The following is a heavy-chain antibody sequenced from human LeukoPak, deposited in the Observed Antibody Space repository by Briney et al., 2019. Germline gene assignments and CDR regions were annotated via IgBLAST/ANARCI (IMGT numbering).Heavy chain of an antibody. CDR2: IYYSGST. CDR1: GGSISIGGYY. D-gene: IGHD3-9*01. Sequence: SETLSLTCTVSGGSISIGGYYWRWLRQHPGKGLERIAYIYYSGSTYYNPSLKSRVSISVDTSKNQFSLKLSSVTAADTAVYYCARLNYDILTGADYWGQGTLVTVSS. CDR3: ARLNYDILTGADY. J-gene: IGHJ4*02. V-gene: IGHV4-31*03.